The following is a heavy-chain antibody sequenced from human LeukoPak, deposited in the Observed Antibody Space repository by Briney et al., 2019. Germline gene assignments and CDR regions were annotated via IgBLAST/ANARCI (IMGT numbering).Heavy chain of an antibody. Sequence: PSESLSLTCTVSGGSISSSYWSWIRPPPGQGLEWIGYIYYSGSTNYNPSLKSRVTISVDTSKNQFSLKLSSVTAADTAVYYCARESDLRYTDYWGQGSVVTVSS. J-gene: IGHJ4*02. CDR1: GGSISSSY. CDR3: ARESDLRYTDY. D-gene: IGHD4-17*01. V-gene: IGHV4-59*01. CDR2: IYYSGST.